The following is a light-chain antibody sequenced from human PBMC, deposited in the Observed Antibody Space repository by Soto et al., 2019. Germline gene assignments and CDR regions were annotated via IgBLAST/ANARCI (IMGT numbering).Light chain of an antibody. CDR3: QQYNKWPLT. Sequence: EIVMTQSPATLSVSPGERATLSCRASQSVSSNLAWYQQKPGQAPRLFIYGASTRATGIPARFSGSGSGTDFTLTISSLQSEDFAVYYCQQYNKWPLTFGGGTKVEIK. CDR1: QSVSSN. CDR2: GAS. J-gene: IGKJ4*01. V-gene: IGKV3-15*01.